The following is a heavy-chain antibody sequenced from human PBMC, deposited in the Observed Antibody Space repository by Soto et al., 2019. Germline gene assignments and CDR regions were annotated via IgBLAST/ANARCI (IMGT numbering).Heavy chain of an antibody. CDR1: GFTFSSYA. CDR3: ARAVGMTTVNLDY. CDR2: ISYGGSNE. J-gene: IGHJ4*02. Sequence: GGSLRLSCAASGFTFSSYALHWVRHAPGKGLEWVAAISYGGSNEYYADSVKGRFTISRDNSKNTLYLQVNSLRAEDTGVYFCARAVGMTTVNLDYWGQGTLVTVSS. V-gene: IGHV3-30-3*01. D-gene: IGHD1-26*01.